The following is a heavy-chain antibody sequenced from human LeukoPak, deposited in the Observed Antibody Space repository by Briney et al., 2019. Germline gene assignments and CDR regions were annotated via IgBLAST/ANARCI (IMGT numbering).Heavy chain of an antibody. J-gene: IGHJ3*02. D-gene: IGHD6-13*01. CDR1: GFTFSSYD. Sequence: GGSLRLSCAASGFTFSSYDMHWVRQAPGKGLEWVSAIGTAGDTYYPGSVKGRFTISRDNAKNSLYLQMNSLRAEDTAVYYCARDKGYSSSWYGGDAFDIWGQGTMVTVSS. CDR2: IGTAGDT. CDR3: ARDKGYSSSWYGGDAFDI. V-gene: IGHV3-13*01.